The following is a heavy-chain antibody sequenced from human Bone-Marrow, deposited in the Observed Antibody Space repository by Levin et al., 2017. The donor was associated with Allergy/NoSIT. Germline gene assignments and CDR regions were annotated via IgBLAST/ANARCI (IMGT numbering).Heavy chain of an antibody. CDR3: ARDIYDYVWGTYAY. D-gene: IGHD3-16*01. CDR1: GFTFNIFW. J-gene: IGHJ4*02. CDR2: ISNDGSIT. V-gene: IGHV3-74*01. Sequence: ASVKVSCAASGFTFNIFWMHWVRQVPGKGPVWVSRISNDGSITTYADSVKGRFTISRDNAKNTVYLQMSSLRAEDTAMYYCARDIYDYVWGTYAYWGQGSLVTVSS.